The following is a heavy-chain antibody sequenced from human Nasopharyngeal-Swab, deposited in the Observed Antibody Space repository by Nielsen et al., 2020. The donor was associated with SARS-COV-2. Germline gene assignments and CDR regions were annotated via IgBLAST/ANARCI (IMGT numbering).Heavy chain of an antibody. Sequence: GESLKISWAASGFIFSASAIHWVRQASGKGLKWVGRIGDKDHNYATTYGASVQGRFTISRDDSKNTAFLQMDSLKTEDTALYYCTTDFYFDYWGQGTLVTVSS. CDR2: IGDKDHNYAT. J-gene: IGHJ4*02. CDR3: TTDFYFDY. CDR1: GFIFSASA. V-gene: IGHV3-73*01.